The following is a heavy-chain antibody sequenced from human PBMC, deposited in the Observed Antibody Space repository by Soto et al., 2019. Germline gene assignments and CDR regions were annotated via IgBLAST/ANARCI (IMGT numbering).Heavy chain of an antibody. J-gene: IGHJ4*01. CDR2: INISGRT. CDR3: ARDWGTGFYQLAF. V-gene: IGHV4-4*07. D-gene: IGHD2-2*01. CDR1: EGSISRYY. Sequence: PLTCTVSEGSISRYYWSWIRQPAGKGLEWIGRINISGRTNYNPSLKSRVTMSVDTSKNQFSLKMSSVTAADTALYYCARDWGTGFYQLAFWGQGTLVTVSS.